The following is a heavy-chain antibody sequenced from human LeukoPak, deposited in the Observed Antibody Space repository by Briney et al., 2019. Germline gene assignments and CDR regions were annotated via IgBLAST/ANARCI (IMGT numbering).Heavy chain of an antibody. J-gene: IGHJ4*02. CDR2: MNPNSGNT. CDR1: GYTFTSYD. CDR3: ATGQQLGPALPL. Sequence: ASVKVSCKASGYTFTSYDINWVRQATGQGLEWMGWMNPNSGNTGYAQKFQGRVTMTRNTSISTAYMELSSLRSEDTAVYYCATGQQLGPALPLWGQGTLVTVSS. V-gene: IGHV1-8*01. D-gene: IGHD6-13*01.